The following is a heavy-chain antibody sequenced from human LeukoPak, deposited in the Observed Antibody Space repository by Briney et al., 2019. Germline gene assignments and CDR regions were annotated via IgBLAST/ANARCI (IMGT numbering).Heavy chain of an antibody. CDR2: ISAYNGNT. CDR3: ARYCSSTSCYKGHYYYYYGMDV. D-gene: IGHD2-2*02. V-gene: IGHV1-18*01. CDR1: GYTFTSYG. J-gene: IGHJ6*02. Sequence: ASVKVSCKASGYTFTSYGISWVRQAPGQGLEWMGWISAYNGNTNYAQKLQGRVTMTTDTSTSTAYMELRSLRSDDTAVYYCARYCSSTSCYKGHYYYYYGMDVWGQGTTVTVSS.